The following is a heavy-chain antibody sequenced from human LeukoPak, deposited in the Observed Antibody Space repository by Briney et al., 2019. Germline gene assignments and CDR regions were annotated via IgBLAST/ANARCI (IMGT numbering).Heavy chain of an antibody. V-gene: IGHV3-30*03. D-gene: IGHD2-15*01. Sequence: PGGSLRLSCAASGFTFSSYGMHWVRQAPGKGLEWVAVISYDGSNEYSADSVKCRFTISRDNSKNTLYLQMNSLRAEDTALYYCASLLLGDGVDVWGQGTTVTVSS. J-gene: IGHJ6*02. CDR1: GFTFSSYG. CDR3: ASLLLGDGVDV. CDR2: ISYDGSNE.